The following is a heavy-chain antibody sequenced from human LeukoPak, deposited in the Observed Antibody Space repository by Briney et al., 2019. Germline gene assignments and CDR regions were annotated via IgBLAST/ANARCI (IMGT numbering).Heavy chain of an antibody. CDR3: ARGYCSSTACPPCDY. V-gene: IGHV3-30*04. CDR2: ISYDGSNK. Sequence: GGSLRLSCAASGFTFSSYAMHWVRQAPGKGLERVAVISYDGSNKYYADSVKGRFTISRDNSKDTLYLQMDSLRAEDTAVYSCARGYCSSTACPPCDYWGQGTLVTVSS. D-gene: IGHD2-2*01. CDR1: GFTFSSYA. J-gene: IGHJ4*02.